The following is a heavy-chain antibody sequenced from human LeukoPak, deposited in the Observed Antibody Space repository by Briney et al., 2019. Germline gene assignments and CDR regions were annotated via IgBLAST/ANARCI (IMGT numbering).Heavy chain of an antibody. CDR2: IIPILGIA. V-gene: IGHV1-69*04. CDR3: ARGPTIVGVSDAFDI. Sequence: SVKVSCKASGGTFSSYAISWVRQAPGQGLEWMGRIIPILGIANYAQKFQGRVTITADKSTSTAYMELSSLRSEDTAVYYCARGPTIVGVSDAFDIWGQGTMVTVSS. D-gene: IGHD3-22*01. J-gene: IGHJ3*02. CDR1: GGTFSSYA.